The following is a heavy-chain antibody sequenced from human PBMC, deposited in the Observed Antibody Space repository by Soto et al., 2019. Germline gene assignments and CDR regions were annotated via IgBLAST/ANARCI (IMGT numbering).Heavy chain of an antibody. CDR1: GITFGSRA. CDR2: ITDTGGDA. Sequence: GGSLRLSCVASGITFGSRAMSWVRQAPGEGLEWVSTITDTGGDAKYADSVRGRFTISRDNSKKTVYLHLSSLRRDDTAKYYCVKDWVGGSNRYQLDYWAQGTVVTVSS. V-gene: IGHV3-23*01. J-gene: IGHJ4*02. CDR3: VKDWVGGSNRYQLDY. D-gene: IGHD1-26*01.